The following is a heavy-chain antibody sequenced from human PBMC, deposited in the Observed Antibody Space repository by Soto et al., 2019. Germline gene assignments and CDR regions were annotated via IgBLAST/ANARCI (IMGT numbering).Heavy chain of an antibody. V-gene: IGHV3-33*01. CDR2: IWYDGSNK. J-gene: IGHJ6*03. CDR1: GFTFSSYG. Sequence: GGSLRLSCAASGFTFSSYGMHWVRQAPGKGLEWVAVIWYDGSNKYYADSVKGRFTISRDNSKNTLYLQMNSLRAEDTAVYYCARPTPYYYYYYMYVWGKGTTVTVSS. CDR3: ARPTPYYYYYYMYV.